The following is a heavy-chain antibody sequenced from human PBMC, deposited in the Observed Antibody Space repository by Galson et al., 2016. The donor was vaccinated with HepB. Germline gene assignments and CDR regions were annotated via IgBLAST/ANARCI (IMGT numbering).Heavy chain of an antibody. V-gene: IGHV3-23*01. CDR2: ITGSGDTT. J-gene: IGHJ6*03. CDR1: GFSFSISG. D-gene: IGHD1-26*01. Sequence: SLRLSCAASGFSFSISGMSWVRQTPGRGLEWISGITGSGDTTHYADSVRGRFTISRDNSKNTLYLQMSGLRAEDTATYHCAKGTTTYYYFYMDVWGKGTTVTVSS. CDR3: AKGTTTYYYFYMDV.